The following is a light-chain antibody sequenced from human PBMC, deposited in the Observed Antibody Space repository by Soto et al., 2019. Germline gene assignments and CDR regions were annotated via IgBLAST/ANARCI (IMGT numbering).Light chain of an antibody. CDR3: QKYNSSPLT. Sequence: DIQMTQSPSSLSASVGDRVTITCRASQGISNYLAWYQQKPGKVPKLLIYAASTLQSGVTSRFSGSGSGTDFTLTISSQQPEDVATYYCQKYNSSPLTFGGGTKVEIK. J-gene: IGKJ4*01. CDR2: AAS. CDR1: QGISNY. V-gene: IGKV1-27*01.